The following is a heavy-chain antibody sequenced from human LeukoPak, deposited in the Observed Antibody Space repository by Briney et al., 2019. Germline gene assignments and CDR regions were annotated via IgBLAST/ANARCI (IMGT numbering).Heavy chain of an antibody. J-gene: IGHJ4*02. CDR3: AHGSMYQLDY. Sequence: SCKASGGTFSSYAISWVRQAPGKGLEWVSGIVGNTDSTYYADSVKGRFTISRDNSKNTLYLQMISLRDEDTAVYYCAHGSMYQLDYWGQGTLVTVSS. V-gene: IGHV3-23*01. CDR2: IVGNTDST. CDR1: GGTFSSYA. D-gene: IGHD2-2*01.